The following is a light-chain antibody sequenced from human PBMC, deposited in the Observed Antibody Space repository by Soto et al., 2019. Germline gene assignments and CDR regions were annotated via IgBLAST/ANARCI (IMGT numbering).Light chain of an antibody. Sequence: EIVLTQSPATLSLSPGERATLSRRASQSVSNYLAWYQQKPGQAPRLLIYDTSKRATGIPARFSGSGSATDFILTISSLESEDFAVYYCQQRSNWPLTFGGGSKVEIK. CDR3: QQRSNWPLT. V-gene: IGKV3-11*01. J-gene: IGKJ4*01. CDR2: DTS. CDR1: QSVSNY.